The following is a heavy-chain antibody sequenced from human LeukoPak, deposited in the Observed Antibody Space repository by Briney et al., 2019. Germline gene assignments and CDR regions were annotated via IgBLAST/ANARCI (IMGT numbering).Heavy chain of an antibody. CDR3: ARAYYGSGSPTRFDI. V-gene: IGHV1-3*01. J-gene: IGHJ3*02. D-gene: IGHD3-10*01. Sequence: ASVKVSCKASGYSFTSYAMHWVRQAPGQRLDWVGWINAGNGNTKYSQKFQGRVTITRDTSASTAYMELSSLRSEDTAVYYCARAYYGSGSPTRFDIWGQGTMVTVSS. CDR2: INAGNGNT. CDR1: GYSFTSYA.